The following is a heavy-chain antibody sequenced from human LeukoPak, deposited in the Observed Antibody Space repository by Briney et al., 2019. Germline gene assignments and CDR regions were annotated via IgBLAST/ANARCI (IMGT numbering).Heavy chain of an antibody. V-gene: IGHV3-30*18. CDR2: ISDDGRNK. CDR1: GFTFRSYG. CDR3: AKDRSRTWSFDY. Sequence: PGRSLRLSCAASGFTFRSYGMHWVHQAPGKGLEWVAVISDDGRNKYYADSVKGRFTISRDDSKNTLYLQMNSLRAEDTAMYFCAKDRSRTWSFDYWGQGTLVTVSS. D-gene: IGHD6-13*01. J-gene: IGHJ4*02.